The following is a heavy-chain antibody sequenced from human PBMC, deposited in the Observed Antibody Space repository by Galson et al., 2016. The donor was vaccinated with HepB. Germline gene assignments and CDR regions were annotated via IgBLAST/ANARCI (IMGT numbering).Heavy chain of an antibody. CDR2: LSPYSGNT. J-gene: IGHJ6*03. V-gene: IGHV1-18*04. D-gene: IGHD1-1*01. Sequence: SVKVSCKASGYTFASSGISWVRQAPGQGLEWMGWLSPYSGNTNYAQKFQGRVTMTTDTTTRTAYMELGSLRSDDTAVYYCARGNDYMDVWGKGTTVTVSS. CDR1: GYTFASSG. CDR3: ARGNDYMDV.